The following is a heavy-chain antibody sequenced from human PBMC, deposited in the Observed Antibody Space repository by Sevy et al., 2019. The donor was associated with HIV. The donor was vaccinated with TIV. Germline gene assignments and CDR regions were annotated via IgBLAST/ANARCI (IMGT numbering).Heavy chain of an antibody. V-gene: IGHV1-24*01. Sequence: ASVKVSCKVSGYTLTELSMHWLRQAPGKGLEWVGSFDPEDGETVYEHNFQGRVSMTEDTSTDTSYMEVISLKFEDTAVYYCATTKDYYDSSGYPFDYWGQGTLVTVSS. D-gene: IGHD3-22*01. CDR1: GYTLTELS. CDR2: FDPEDGET. J-gene: IGHJ4*02. CDR3: ATTKDYYDSSGYPFDY.